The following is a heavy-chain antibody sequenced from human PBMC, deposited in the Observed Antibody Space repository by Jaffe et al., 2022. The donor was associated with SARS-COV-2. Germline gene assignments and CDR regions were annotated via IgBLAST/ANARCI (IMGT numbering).Heavy chain of an antibody. Sequence: QVHLVQSGAEMKKPGASVKVSCRASGYTFTNYYMHWVRQAPGQGLEWMGWINPNTGATNYAQKFQGRVTLTKDASINTAYMELSRLTSDDTAVYYCASMLDEYNYYRYGLDVWGQGTTVTVSS. CDR3: ASMLDEYNYYRYGLDV. CDR1: GYTFTNYY. CDR2: INPNTGAT. D-gene: IGHD2-8*01. J-gene: IGHJ6*02. V-gene: IGHV1-2*02.